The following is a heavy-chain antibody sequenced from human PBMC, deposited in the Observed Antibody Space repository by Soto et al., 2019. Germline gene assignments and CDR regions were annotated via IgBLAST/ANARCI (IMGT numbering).Heavy chain of an antibody. CDR2: ISSSGIFT. Sequence: EVQLVESGGGLVKPGGSLRLSCAASGFISGYSMIWVRQAPGKGLEWVSHISSSGIFTDYADSVKGRFTISRDNAKNSLYLQMNSLRAEDTAVYYCATTEFSVDYWGQGTLVTVSS. D-gene: IGHD3-10*01. CDR3: ATTEFSVDY. V-gene: IGHV3-21*04. J-gene: IGHJ4*02. CDR1: GFISGYS.